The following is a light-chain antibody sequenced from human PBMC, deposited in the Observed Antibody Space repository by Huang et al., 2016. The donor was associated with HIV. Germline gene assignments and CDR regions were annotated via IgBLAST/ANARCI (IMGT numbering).Light chain of an antibody. CDR2: LGS. CDR3: MEALKTPYT. Sequence: DIVMIQSPLSLPVTPGEPASISCRSSQSLLHTNAYTYLDWYLQKPGQSPQLLISLGSSRAAGVPDRFSGGGSGTRFSLNISRVEAEDAGIYYCMEALKTPYTFGQGTKLEIK. CDR1: QSLLHTNAYTY. V-gene: IGKV2-28*01. J-gene: IGKJ2*01.